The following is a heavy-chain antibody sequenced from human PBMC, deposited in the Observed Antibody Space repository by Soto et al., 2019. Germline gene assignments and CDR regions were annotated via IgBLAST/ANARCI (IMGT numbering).Heavy chain of an antibody. Sequence: PSETLSLTCTVSGGSISSYYWSWIRQPPGKGLEWIGYIYYSGSTNYNPSLKSRVAISVDTSKNQFSLKLSSVTAADTAVYYCSGSGSYSRKDLAYGMDVWGQGTTVSVS. CDR1: GGSISSYY. J-gene: IGHJ6*02. V-gene: IGHV4-59*01. D-gene: IGHD3-10*01. CDR2: IYYSGST. CDR3: SGSGSYSRKDLAYGMDV.